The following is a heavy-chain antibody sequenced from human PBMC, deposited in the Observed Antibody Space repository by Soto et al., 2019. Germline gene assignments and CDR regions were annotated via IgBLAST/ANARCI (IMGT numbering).Heavy chain of an antibody. Sequence: GSLRLSGAASGFTFSSYAMSWVRQAPGKGLEWVSAISGSGGSTYYADSVKGRFTISRDNSKNTLYLQMNSLRAEDTAVYYCAKVSYSSSWYDPFDYWGQGTLVTVSS. CDR2: ISGSGGST. D-gene: IGHD6-13*01. CDR3: AKVSYSSSWYDPFDY. J-gene: IGHJ4*02. CDR1: GFTFSSYA. V-gene: IGHV3-23*01.